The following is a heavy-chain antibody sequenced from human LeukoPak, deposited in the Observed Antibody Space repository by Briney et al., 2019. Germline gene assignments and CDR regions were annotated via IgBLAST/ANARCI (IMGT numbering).Heavy chain of an antibody. J-gene: IGHJ5*02. Sequence: GASVKVSCKASGYTFTSYDINWVRQATGQGLEWMGWMNPNSGNTGYAQKFQGRVTMTRNTSISTAYMELSSLRSEDTAVYYCARPKPYYDFWSGYYTGFWFDPWGQGTLVTVSS. CDR2: MNPNSGNT. CDR3: ARPKPYYDFWSGYYTGFWFDP. CDR1: GYTFTSYD. V-gene: IGHV1-8*01. D-gene: IGHD3-3*01.